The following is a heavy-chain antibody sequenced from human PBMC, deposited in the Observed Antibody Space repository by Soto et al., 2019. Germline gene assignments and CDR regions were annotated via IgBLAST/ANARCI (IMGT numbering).Heavy chain of an antibody. V-gene: IGHV3-49*04. J-gene: IGHJ4*02. CDR1: GFSFAAYT. Sequence: GGSLRLSCSASGFSFAAYTMSWVRLTPGKGLEWVGFIRRIAYGGTTDYAASVKGRFTISRDDSRKIVYLQMSRLKIEDTDVYYCSRSLAIDFDSWGQGTLVTVYS. CDR3: SRSLAIDFDS. CDR2: IRRIAYGGTT.